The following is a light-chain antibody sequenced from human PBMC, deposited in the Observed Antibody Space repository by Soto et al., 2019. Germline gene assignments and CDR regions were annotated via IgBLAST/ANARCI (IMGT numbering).Light chain of an antibody. CDR1: QSISGW. V-gene: IGKV1-5*01. Sequence: DIQMTQSPSTLSASVGDRVTISCRASQSISGWLAWYQQKPGKAPKLLIYDASSLESGVPSRFSGSGSGTEFTLTISSLQPHDFATSSCQQYNSYLSTFGQGTKVEIK. J-gene: IGKJ1*01. CDR3: QQYNSYLST. CDR2: DAS.